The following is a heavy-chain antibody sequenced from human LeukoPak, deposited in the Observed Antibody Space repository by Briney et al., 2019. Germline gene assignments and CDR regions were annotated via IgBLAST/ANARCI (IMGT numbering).Heavy chain of an antibody. CDR2: MNPNSGNT. J-gene: IGHJ4*02. Sequence: ASVKVSCKASGYTFTSYDINWVLQATGQGLEWMGWMNPNSGNTGYAQKFQGRVTMTRNTSISTAYMELSSLRSEDTAVYYCARARYCSGGSCYSFGFDYWGQGTLVTVSS. D-gene: IGHD2-15*01. V-gene: IGHV1-8*01. CDR3: ARARYCSGGSCYSFGFDY. CDR1: GYTFTSYD.